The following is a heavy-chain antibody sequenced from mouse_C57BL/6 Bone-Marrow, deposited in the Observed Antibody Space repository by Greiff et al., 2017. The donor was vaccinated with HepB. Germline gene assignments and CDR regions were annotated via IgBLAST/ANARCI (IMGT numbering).Heavy chain of an antibody. CDR3: ARGGIYYDLWCAY. CDR1: GYTFTSYW. CDR2: IDPSDSYT. D-gene: IGHD2-4*01. J-gene: IGHJ3*01. V-gene: IGHV1-69*01. Sequence: QVQLKQPGAELVMPGASVKLSCKASGYTFTSYWMHWVKQRPGQGLEWIGEIDPSDSYTNYNQKFKGKSTLTVDKSSSTAYMQLSSLTSEDSAVYYCARGGIYYDLWCAYWGQGTLVTVSA.